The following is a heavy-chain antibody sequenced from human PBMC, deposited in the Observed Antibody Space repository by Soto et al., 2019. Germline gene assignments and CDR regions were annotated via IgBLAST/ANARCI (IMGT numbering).Heavy chain of an antibody. CDR1: GFIFSSYG. CDR2: ISYDGSNK. V-gene: IGHV3-30*18. Sequence: QVQLVESGGGVVQPGRSLRLSCAASGFIFSSYGMHWVRQAPGKGLEWVAVISYDGSNKYYADSVKGRFTISRDSSKNTLYLQMNSLRDEDTAVYYCAKVITVTGKGPFDYWGQGTLVTVSS. D-gene: IGHD6-19*01. CDR3: AKVITVTGKGPFDY. J-gene: IGHJ4*02.